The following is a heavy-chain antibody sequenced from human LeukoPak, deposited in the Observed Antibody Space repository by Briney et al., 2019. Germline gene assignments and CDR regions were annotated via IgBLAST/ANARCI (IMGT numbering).Heavy chain of an antibody. V-gene: IGHV4-59*08. D-gene: IGHD5-12*01. CDR1: GGSISSYY. Sequence: PSETLSLTCTVSGGSISSYYWSWIRQPPGKGLEWIGYIYYSGSTNYNPSLKSRVTISVDTSKNQFSLKLSSVTAADTAVYYCARSGWLQLGFDYWGQGTLVTVSS. CDR2: IYYSGST. CDR3: ARSGWLQLGFDY. J-gene: IGHJ4*02.